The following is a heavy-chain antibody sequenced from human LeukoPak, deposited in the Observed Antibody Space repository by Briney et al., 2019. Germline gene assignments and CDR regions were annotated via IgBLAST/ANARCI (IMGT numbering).Heavy chain of an antibody. CDR1: GFTFSSYT. D-gene: IGHD4-17*01. CDR3: AKEDPTVYYYGMDV. V-gene: IGHV3-21*01. Sequence: GGSLRLSCAASGFTFSSYTMNWVRQAPGKGLEWVSSITSGGTYIYYADSVKGRFTISRDNSKNTLYLQMNSLRAEDTAVYYCAKEDPTVYYYGMDVWGQGTTVTVSS. CDR2: ITSGGTYI. J-gene: IGHJ6*02.